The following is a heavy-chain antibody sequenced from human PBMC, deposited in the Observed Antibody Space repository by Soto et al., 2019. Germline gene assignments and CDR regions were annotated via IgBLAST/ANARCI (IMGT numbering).Heavy chain of an antibody. V-gene: IGHV3-23*01. Sequence: DVRLLESGGGLVQPGASLRLSCAASGFTFSSYSMSWVRQAPGKGLEWVSTIGTSASTYYGDSVRGRFTISRDNSRNTLYLQMNSLRAEDTAVYYCADLSRYCTSSNCDWGQGTLVTVSS. J-gene: IGHJ4*02. CDR3: ADLSRYCTSSNCD. CDR1: GFTFSSYS. CDR2: IGTSAST. D-gene: IGHD2-2*01.